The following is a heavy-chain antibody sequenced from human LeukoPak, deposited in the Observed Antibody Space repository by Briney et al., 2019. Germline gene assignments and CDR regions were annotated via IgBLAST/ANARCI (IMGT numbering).Heavy chain of an antibody. CDR3: AKSIAVAGMTPFDP. Sequence: GGSLRLSCAASGFTFSSYGMHWVRQAPGKGLEWVAVISCDGSSKYYADSVKGRFTISRDNSKNTLYLQMNSLRAEDTAVYYCAKSIAVAGMTPFDPWGQGTLVTVSS. CDR2: ISCDGSSK. V-gene: IGHV3-30*18. J-gene: IGHJ5*02. D-gene: IGHD6-19*01. CDR1: GFTFSSYG.